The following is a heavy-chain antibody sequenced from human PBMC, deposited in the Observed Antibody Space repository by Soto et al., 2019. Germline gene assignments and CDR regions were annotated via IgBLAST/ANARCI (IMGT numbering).Heavy chain of an antibody. CDR1: GYSLTELS. V-gene: IGHV1-24*01. D-gene: IGHD3-3*01. CDR2: FDPEDGET. Sequence: ASVKVSCKVSGYSLTELSMHWVRQAPGKGLEWMGGFDPEDGETIYAQKFQGRVTMTEDTSTDTAYMELSSLRSEDTAVYYCAVAYDFWSGPVDYWGQGTLVTVSS. J-gene: IGHJ4*02. CDR3: AVAYDFWSGPVDY.